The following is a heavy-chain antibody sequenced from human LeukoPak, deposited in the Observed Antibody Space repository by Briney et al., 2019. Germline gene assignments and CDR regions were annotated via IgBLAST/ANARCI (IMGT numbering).Heavy chain of an antibody. J-gene: IGHJ3*02. CDR2: TSSGGSIK. D-gene: IGHD4-23*01. CDR1: RFTFSDYY. V-gene: IGHV3-11*01. CDR3: ARVVRGGNSGYAFDI. Sequence: IPGGSLRLSGAASRFTFSDYYMSWVRQAPGKGLEWVTYTSSGGSIKSYADSVKGRFSISRDSAKNSLYLEMNSLRAEDTAVYYCARVVRGGNSGYAFDIWGQGTMVTVSS.